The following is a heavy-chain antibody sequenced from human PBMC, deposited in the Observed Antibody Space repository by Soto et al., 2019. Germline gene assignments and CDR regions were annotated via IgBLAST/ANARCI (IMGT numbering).Heavy chain of an antibody. J-gene: IGHJ4*02. D-gene: IGHD2-21*02. CDR2: MHPTSGDT. CDR1: GYTFTDLD. V-gene: IGHV1-8*01. Sequence: SVKVSCKTSGYTFTDLDINWVRQATGQGLEWMGWMHPTSGDTGYAQNFQGRVTMTRDISISTAYMELNSLRYEDTAFYYCARGVTAGVDHWGQGTLVTVSS. CDR3: ARGVTAGVDH.